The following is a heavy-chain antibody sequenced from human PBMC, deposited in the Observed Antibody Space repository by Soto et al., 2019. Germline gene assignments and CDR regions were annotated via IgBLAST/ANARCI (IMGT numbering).Heavy chain of an antibody. V-gene: IGHV4-34*01. J-gene: IGHJ5*02. Sequence: QVQLQQWGAGLLKPSETLSLTCAVYGGSFSGYYWSWIRQPPGKGLEWIGEINHSGSTNYNPSLKSRVTISVDTSKNQFSLKLSSVTAADTAVYYCAGGGCSGGSCYSPLGWFDPWGQGTLVTVSS. CDR2: INHSGST. CDR3: AGGGCSGGSCYSPLGWFDP. D-gene: IGHD2-15*01. CDR1: GGSFSGYY.